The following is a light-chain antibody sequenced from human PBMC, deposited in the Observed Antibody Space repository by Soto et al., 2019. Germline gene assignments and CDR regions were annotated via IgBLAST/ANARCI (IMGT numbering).Light chain of an antibody. CDR2: ENN. CDR3: GTWDSSLSAGHVV. J-gene: IGLJ2*01. Sequence: QSVLPQPLSVSAAPGQKVTISCSGSSSNIEHNYVSWYQQLPGTAPKLLIYENNKRPSGIPDRFSGSKAVTSATLGITGLQAGDESDYYCGTWDSSLSAGHVVFGGGTKLTVL. V-gene: IGLV1-51*02. CDR1: SSNIEHNY.